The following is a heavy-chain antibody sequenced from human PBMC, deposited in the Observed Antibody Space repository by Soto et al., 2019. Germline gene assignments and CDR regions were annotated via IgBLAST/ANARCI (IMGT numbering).Heavy chain of an antibody. Sequence: QVQLQESGPGLVKPSQTLSLTCTVSGGSISTVDYWWSWIRQSPDTGLGWIGHIYDGGRTYNNPSLESLLTMSVDTSKSQLSLTLSSVSAADTAVYYCARGPSGDKVDSWGQGTLVTVSS. D-gene: IGHD7-27*01. CDR1: GGSISTVDYW. V-gene: IGHV4-30-4*01. J-gene: IGHJ4*02. CDR2: IYDGGRT. CDR3: ARGPSGDKVDS.